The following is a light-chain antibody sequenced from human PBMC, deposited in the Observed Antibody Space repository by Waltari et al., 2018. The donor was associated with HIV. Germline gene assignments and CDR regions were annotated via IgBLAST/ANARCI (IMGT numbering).Light chain of an antibody. Sequence: EIVMTQPPATLSASPGERAPLSCRASQSISSNLAWYQQKPGQAPRLLIYGASTRATGIPARFGGSGSGTEFTLTISSLQSEDFAVYYCQQYNNWPHTFGQGTKLEIK. CDR3: QQYNNWPHT. V-gene: IGKV3-15*01. CDR1: QSISSN. J-gene: IGKJ2*01. CDR2: GAS.